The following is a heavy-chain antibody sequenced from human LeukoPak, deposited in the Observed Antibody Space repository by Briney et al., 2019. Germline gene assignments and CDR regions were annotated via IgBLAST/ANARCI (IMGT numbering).Heavy chain of an antibody. Sequence: RSLRLSCAASGFKFDEYAMNWVRLPPGKGLEWVSGISWDSAIIGYEDSVKGLFTTSSDNANTSLYLQMNSLTAVDTALYSCANVTSPADRAAAFDYWGQGTMVTVSS. CDR2: ISWDSAII. CDR3: ANVTSPADRAAAFDY. V-gene: IGHV3-9*01. CDR1: GFKFDEYA. J-gene: IGHJ3*01. D-gene: IGHD1-14*01.